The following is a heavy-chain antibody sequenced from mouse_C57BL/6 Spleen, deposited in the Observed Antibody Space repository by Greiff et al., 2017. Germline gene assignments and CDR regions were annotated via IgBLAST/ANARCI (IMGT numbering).Heavy chain of an antibody. D-gene: IGHD2-3*01. V-gene: IGHV1-76*01. CDR1: GYTFTDYY. CDR3: ARRSPFDGYYPFDY. J-gene: IGHJ2*01. CDR2: IYPGSGNT. Sequence: QVQLQQSGAELVRPGASVKLSCKASGYTFTDYYINWVKQRPGQGLEWIARIYPGSGNTYYNEKFKGKATLTAEKSSSTAYMQLSSLTSEDSAVYFCARRSPFDGYYPFDYWGQGTTLTVSS.